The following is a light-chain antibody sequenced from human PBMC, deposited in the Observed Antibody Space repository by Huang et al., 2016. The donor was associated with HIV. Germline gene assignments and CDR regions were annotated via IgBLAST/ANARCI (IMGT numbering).Light chain of an antibody. Sequence: EIVMTQSPATLSVSQGERATLSCRASQSVSSNLAWYQHKPGQAPRLRSYGASTRATGVPSRFRSSGSGTECTLTSSSLQSEDFAVYYCQQYNNWPRTFGQGTKVEIK. V-gene: IGKV3-15*01. CDR1: QSVSSN. CDR2: GAS. J-gene: IGKJ1*01. CDR3: QQYNNWPRT.